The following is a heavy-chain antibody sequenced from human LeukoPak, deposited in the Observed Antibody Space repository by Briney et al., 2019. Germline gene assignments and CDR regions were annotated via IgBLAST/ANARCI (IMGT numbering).Heavy chain of an antibody. CDR2: IIPIFGTA. CDR1: GGTFSSYA. D-gene: IGHD1-7*01. V-gene: IGHV1-69*13. Sequence: GASVKVSCKASGGTFSSYAISWVRQAPGQGLEWMGGIIPIFGTANYTQKFQGRVTITADESTSTAYMELSSLRSEDTAVYYCARGRYNWNSRGYYYGMDVWGQGTTVTVSS. J-gene: IGHJ6*02. CDR3: ARGRYNWNSRGYYYGMDV.